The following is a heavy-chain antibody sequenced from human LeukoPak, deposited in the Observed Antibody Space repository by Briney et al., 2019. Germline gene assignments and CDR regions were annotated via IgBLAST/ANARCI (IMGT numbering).Heavy chain of an antibody. Sequence: GGSLRLSCAASGFTFSSYGMHWVRQAPGKGLEWVAVIWYDGSNKYYADSVKGRFTISRDNSKNTLYLQMNSLRAEDTAVYYCAKDIWDYDSSGYPLVDAFDIWGQGTMVTVSS. D-gene: IGHD3-22*01. V-gene: IGHV3-33*06. CDR3: AKDIWDYDSSGYPLVDAFDI. CDR1: GFTFSSYG. CDR2: IWYDGSNK. J-gene: IGHJ3*02.